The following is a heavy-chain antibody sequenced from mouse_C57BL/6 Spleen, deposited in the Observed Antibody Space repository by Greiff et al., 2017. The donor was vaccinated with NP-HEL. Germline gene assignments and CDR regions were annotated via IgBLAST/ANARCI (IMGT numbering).Heavy chain of an antibody. V-gene: IGHV2-9*01. D-gene: IGHD2-3*01. CDR3: AKQRGYWDYAMDY. Sequence: QVSLKGSELGLLAPPQTLSSTGPFPGFSLTGFVVDWVRQPPGKGLEWLGVIWGGGSTNYNSALMSRLSISKDNSKSQVFLKMNSLQTDDTAMYYCAKQRGYWDYAMDYWGQGTSVTVSS. CDR1: GFSLTGFV. J-gene: IGHJ4*01. CDR2: IWGGGST.